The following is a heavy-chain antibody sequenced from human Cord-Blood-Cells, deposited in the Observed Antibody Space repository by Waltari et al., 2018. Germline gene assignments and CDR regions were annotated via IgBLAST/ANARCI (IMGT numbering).Heavy chain of an antibody. D-gene: IGHD1-7*01. CDR1: GGPISSYY. V-gene: IGHV4-4*07. CDR2: IYTSGST. J-gene: IGHJ3*02. CDR3: ARNGWNYALAFDI. Sequence: QVQLQESGPGLVKPSETLSLTCTVSGGPISSYYWSWIRQPAGKGLEWIGRIYTSGSTNYNPSLKSRVTMSVDTSKNQFSLKLSSVTAADKAVYYCARNGWNYALAFDIWGQGTMVTVSS.